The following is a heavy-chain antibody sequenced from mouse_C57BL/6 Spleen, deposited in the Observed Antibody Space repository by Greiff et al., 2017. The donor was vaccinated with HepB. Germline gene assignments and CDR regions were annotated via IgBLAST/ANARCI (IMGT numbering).Heavy chain of an antibody. J-gene: IGHJ1*03. D-gene: IGHD1-1*01. CDR1: GYTFTSYW. CDR3: TRRSYGSSYRWYFDV. Sequence: QVQLQQPGAELVKPGASVKMSCKASGYTFTSYWITWVKQRPGQGLEWIGDIYPGSGSTNYNEKLKSKATLTVDTSSSTAYMQLSSLTSEDSAVYDCTRRSYGSSYRWYFDVWGTGTTVTVSS. CDR2: IYPGSGST. V-gene: IGHV1-55*01.